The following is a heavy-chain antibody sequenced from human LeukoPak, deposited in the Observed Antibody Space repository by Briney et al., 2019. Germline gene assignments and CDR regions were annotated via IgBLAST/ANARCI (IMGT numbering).Heavy chain of an antibody. V-gene: IGHV3-7*03. D-gene: IGHD2-15*01. CDR3: ASRHCSGGGCYFAGADPFDY. J-gene: IGHJ4*02. CDR2: INSDGSEG. CDR1: GFTFSGFW. Sequence: SGGSLRLSCAVSGFTFSGFWMSWSRQAPGKGLEWVASINSDGSEGYYADVVKGRFTISRDNAKNSLYLQINSLRAEDTAVYYCASRHCSGGGCYFAGADPFDYWGQGTLVTVSS.